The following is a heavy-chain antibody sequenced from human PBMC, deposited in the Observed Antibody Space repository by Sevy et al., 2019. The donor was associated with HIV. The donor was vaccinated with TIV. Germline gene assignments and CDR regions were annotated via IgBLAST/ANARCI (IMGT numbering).Heavy chain of an antibody. V-gene: IGHV1-8*01. CDR2: MNPNSGNT. CDR3: ARGCFRKKYSYGPLEDYYYGMDV. D-gene: IGHD5-18*01. J-gene: IGHJ6*02. CDR1: GYTFTSYD. Sequence: ASVKVSCKASGYTFTSYDINWVRQATGQGLEWMGWMNPNSGNTGYAQKFQGRVTMTRNTSISTAYMELSSLRSEDTAMYYCARGCFRKKYSYGPLEDYYYGMDVWGQGTTVTVSS.